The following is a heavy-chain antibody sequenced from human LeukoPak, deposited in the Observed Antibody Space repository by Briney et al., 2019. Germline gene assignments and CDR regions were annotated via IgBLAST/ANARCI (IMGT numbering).Heavy chain of an antibody. CDR2: IIPIFGTA. J-gene: IGHJ4*02. CDR3: ARVGSGSYLDY. Sequence: SVMVSCKASGGTFISYAICWVRHAPGQGLVWMGGIIPIFGTANYAQKFQGRVTITAAESTSTAYMELSSLSSEDTAVYYCARVGSGSYLDYWGQGTLVTVSS. V-gene: IGHV1-69*01. D-gene: IGHD1-26*01. CDR1: GGTFISYA.